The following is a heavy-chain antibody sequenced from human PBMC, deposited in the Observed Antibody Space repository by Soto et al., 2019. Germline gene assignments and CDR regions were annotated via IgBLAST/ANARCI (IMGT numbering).Heavy chain of an antibody. CDR2: MNSDGSTI. Sequence: GGSLRHSCAASGFTFRSDWMHWVRQAPGKGLVWVSRMNSDGSTIDYADSVKGRFTISRDNAKNTLYLQMNSLRAEDTAVYYCARAGYYRFDYWGQGTMVTVSS. J-gene: IGHJ4*02. D-gene: IGHD3-22*01. CDR1: GFTFRSDW. V-gene: IGHV3-74*01. CDR3: ARAGYYRFDY.